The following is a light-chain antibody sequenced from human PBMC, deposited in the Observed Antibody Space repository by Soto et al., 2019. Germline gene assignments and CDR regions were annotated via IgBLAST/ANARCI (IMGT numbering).Light chain of an antibody. CDR2: GAS. CDR1: ESVSTSY. J-gene: IGKJ5*01. V-gene: IGKV3-20*01. Sequence: EIVLTQSPGTLSLYPGERATLSCRASESVSTSYLAWYQQSPGQAPRLLIYGASNRATGIPDRFSGSGSGTDFTLTITRLEPEDFAVYYCQQYGSSPYTFGQGTRLEIK. CDR3: QQYGSSPYT.